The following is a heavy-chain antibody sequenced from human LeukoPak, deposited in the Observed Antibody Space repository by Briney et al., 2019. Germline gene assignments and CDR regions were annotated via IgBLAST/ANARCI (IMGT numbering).Heavy chain of an antibody. V-gene: IGHV3-53*01. CDR2: IYSGSSR. D-gene: IGHD6-13*01. J-gene: IGHJ4*02. CDR1: GFTVSSNY. Sequence: GGSLRLSCAASGFTVSSNYMSWVCQPPGEGMGRVSVIYSGSSRYYADSVKGRFTISRDNSKNTLYLQMSSLRAEDAAVYYCARSSRSGWYSFGYWGQGTLDTVSS. CDR3: ARSSRSGWYSFGY.